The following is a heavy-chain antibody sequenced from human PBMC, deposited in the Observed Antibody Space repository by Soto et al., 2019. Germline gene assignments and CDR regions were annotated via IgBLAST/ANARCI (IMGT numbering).Heavy chain of an antibody. CDR2: ISYDGSNK. Sequence: QVQLVESGGGVVQPGRSLRLSCAASGFTFSSYGMHWVRQAPGKGLEWVAVISYDGSNKYYADSVKGRFTISRDNSKNTLYLQMNSLRAEDTAVYCCAKDRGYSGYDYYYYYGMDVWGQGTTVTVSS. J-gene: IGHJ6*02. CDR1: GFTFSSYG. D-gene: IGHD5-12*01. CDR3: AKDRGYSGYDYYYYYGMDV. V-gene: IGHV3-30*18.